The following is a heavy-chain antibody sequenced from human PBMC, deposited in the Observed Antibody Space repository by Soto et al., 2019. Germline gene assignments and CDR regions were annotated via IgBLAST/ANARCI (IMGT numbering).Heavy chain of an antibody. CDR3: ARGFPTGGYHNGNWFDP. D-gene: IGHD1-26*01. CDR1: GGSISGYY. CDR2: LYYGGSA. V-gene: IGHV4-59*08. J-gene: IGHJ5*02. Sequence: PSETLSLTCTVSGGSISGYYWSWLRQPPGKGLESIGYLYYGGSANYNPSLKSRVTISVDTSKNQFSLRLSSVTAADTAVFYCARGFPTGGYHNGNWFDPWGQGTLVTVSS.